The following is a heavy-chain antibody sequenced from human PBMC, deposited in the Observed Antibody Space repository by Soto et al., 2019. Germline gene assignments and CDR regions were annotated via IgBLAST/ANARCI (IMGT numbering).Heavy chain of an antibody. J-gene: IGHJ4*02. D-gene: IGHD3-22*01. Sequence: GESLKISCNGSGYSFAGYWITWVRQKPGKGLEWMGRIDPSDSQTYYSPSFRGHVTISVTKSITTVFLQWSSLRASDTAMYYCARQIYDSDTGPNFQYYFDSWGQGTPVTVS. CDR2: IDPSDSQT. CDR3: ARQIYDSDTGPNFQYYFDS. CDR1: GYSFAGYW. V-gene: IGHV5-10-1*01.